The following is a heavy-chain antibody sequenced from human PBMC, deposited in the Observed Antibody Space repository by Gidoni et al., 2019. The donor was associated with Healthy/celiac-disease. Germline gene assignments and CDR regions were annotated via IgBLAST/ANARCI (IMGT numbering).Heavy chain of an antibody. Sequence: QVQLQESGPGLVKPSETLSLTCTVSGGSISSYYWSWIRQPPGKGLEWIGYIYYSGSTNYNPSLKSRVTISVDTSKNQFSLKLSSVTAADTAVYYCARGRRQSFYGMDVWGQGTTVTVSS. V-gene: IGHV4-59*01. J-gene: IGHJ6*02. CDR2: IYYSGST. CDR1: GGSISSYY. CDR3: ARGRRQSFYGMDV.